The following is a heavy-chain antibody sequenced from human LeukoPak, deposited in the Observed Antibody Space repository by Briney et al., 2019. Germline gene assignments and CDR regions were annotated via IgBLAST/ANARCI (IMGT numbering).Heavy chain of an antibody. J-gene: IGHJ6*02. CDR1: GGSISRSSYY. CDR3: ASHYYGMDV. CDR2: IYYSRST. V-gene: IGHV4-39*01. Sequence: SETLSLTCTVSGGSISRSSYYWGWIRQPPGKGLEWIGSIYYSRSTYYNPSLKSRVTISADTSKNQFSLKVRSVTAADTAVYYCASHYYGMDVWGQGTTVTVSS.